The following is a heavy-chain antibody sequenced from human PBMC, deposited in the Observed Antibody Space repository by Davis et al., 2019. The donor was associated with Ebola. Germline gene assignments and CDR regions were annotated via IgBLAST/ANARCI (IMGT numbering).Heavy chain of an antibody. J-gene: IGHJ6*04. Sequence: AASVKVSCKASGYTFTGYYMHWVRQAPGQGLEWMGRINPNNGGTNYAQKFQGRVTMTRDTSISTAYMELSRLRSDDTAVYYCARGTTVTRYGMDVWGKGTTVTVSS. CDR2: INPNNGGT. CDR3: ARGTTVTRYGMDV. V-gene: IGHV1-2*06. D-gene: IGHD4-17*01. CDR1: GYTFTGYY.